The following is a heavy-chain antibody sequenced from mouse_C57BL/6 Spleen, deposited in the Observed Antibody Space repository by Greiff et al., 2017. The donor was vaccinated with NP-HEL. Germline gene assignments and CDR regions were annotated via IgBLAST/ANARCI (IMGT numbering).Heavy chain of an antibody. CDR3: ARSYYEAMDY. V-gene: IGHV1-82*01. J-gene: IGHJ4*01. CDR2: IYPGDGDT. D-gene: IGHD2-4*01. CDR1: GYAFSSSW. Sequence: VQLVESGPELVKPGASVKISCKASGYAFSSSWMNWVKQRPGKGLEWIGRIYPGDGDTNYNGKFKGKATLTADKSSSTAYMQLSSLTSEDSAVYFCARSYYEAMDYWGQGTSVTVSS.